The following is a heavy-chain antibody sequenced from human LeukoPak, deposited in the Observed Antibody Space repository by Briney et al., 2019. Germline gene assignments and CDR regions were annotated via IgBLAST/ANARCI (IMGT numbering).Heavy chain of an antibody. CDR3: ARVSDGQIDRHFDY. CDR2: IFYSGST. D-gene: IGHD3-16*02. CDR1: GGSISSSNSY. V-gene: IGHV4-61*05. Sequence: SETLSLTCTVSGGSISSSNSYWGWIRQPPGKGLEWIGYIFYSGSTKYNPSLKSRVTISVDTSKNQFSLGLSSVTAADTAVYYCARVSDGQIDRHFDYWGQGTLVTVSS. J-gene: IGHJ4*02.